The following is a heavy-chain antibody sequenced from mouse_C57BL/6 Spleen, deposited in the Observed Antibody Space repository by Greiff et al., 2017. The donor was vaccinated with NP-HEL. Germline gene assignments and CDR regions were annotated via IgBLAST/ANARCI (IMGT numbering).Heavy chain of an antibody. CDR3: ARHYYGSRYWYFDV. CDR2: IWWDDDK. Sequence: QVQLKESGPGILQPSQTLSLTCSFSGFSLSTFGMGVGWIRQPSGKGLEWLAHIWWDDDKYYNPALKSRLTISKDTSKNQVFLKIANVDTADTATYYCARHYYGSRYWYFDVWGTGTTVTVSS. CDR1: GFSLSTFGMG. V-gene: IGHV8-8*01. J-gene: IGHJ1*03. D-gene: IGHD1-1*01.